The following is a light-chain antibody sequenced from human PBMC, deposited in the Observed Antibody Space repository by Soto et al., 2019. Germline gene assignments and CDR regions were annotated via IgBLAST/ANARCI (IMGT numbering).Light chain of an antibody. CDR2: TTS. Sequence: DIQMTQSPSSLSASVGDRVSITCRASQGISNYLAWYQQKPGKVPKLLIYTTSTLRSGVPSRFSGSGSGTDFTLTISSLQPEDVATYYCQKYNSAPPPFGPGTRVDI. CDR3: QKYNSAPPP. V-gene: IGKV1-27*01. CDR1: QGISNY. J-gene: IGKJ3*01.